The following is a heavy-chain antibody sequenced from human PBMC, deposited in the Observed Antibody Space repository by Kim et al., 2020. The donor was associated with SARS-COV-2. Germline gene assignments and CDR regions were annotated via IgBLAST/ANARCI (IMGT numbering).Heavy chain of an antibody. CDR3: ARGGNSSSWSFDY. D-gene: IGHD6-13*01. J-gene: IGHJ4*02. V-gene: IGHV3-11*06. Sequence: YATYGKGRFTNTRDNAKNSLYLQMNSLRAEDTAVYYCARGGNSSSWSFDYWGQGTLVTVSS.